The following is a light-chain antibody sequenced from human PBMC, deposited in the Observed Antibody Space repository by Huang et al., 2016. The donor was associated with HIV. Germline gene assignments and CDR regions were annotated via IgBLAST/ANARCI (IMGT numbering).Light chain of an antibody. CDR2: DVA. V-gene: IGKV3D-11*02. CDR1: QSVGS. J-gene: IGKJ4*01. Sequence: EIVLTQSPATLSLSPGEKATPSCRASQSVGSVAWYQQKPGQAPRLLIYDVANRATGIPARFSGSGPGTDFTLTISSLEPEDFAVYYCQQRSNWHPLSFGGGTKVEIK. CDR3: QQRSNWHPLS.